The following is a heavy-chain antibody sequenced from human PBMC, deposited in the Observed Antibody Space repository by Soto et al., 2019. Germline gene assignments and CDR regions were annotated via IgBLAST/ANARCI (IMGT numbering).Heavy chain of an antibody. Sequence: ASVKVSCKASGYTFTSYGISRVRQAPGQGLEWMGWISAYNGNTNYAQKLQGRVTMTTDTSTSTAYMELRSLRSDDTAVYYCAREIGTGTSLGYYGMDVWGQGTTVTVSS. D-gene: IGHD3-9*01. CDR2: ISAYNGNT. CDR1: GYTFTSYG. J-gene: IGHJ6*02. V-gene: IGHV1-18*04. CDR3: AREIGTGTSLGYYGMDV.